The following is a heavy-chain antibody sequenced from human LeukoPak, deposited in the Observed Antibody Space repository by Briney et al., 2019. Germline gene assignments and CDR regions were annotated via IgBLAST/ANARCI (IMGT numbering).Heavy chain of an antibody. J-gene: IGHJ3*02. CDR2: FDAGDGKT. CDR3: ATINPIEWELSSPNI. V-gene: IGHV1-24*01. CDR1: GYTLTTLS. D-gene: IGHD1-26*01. Sequence: ASVRVSCKVSGYTLTTLSIHWVRQAPGKGLEWMGRFDAGDGKTVYAHMLQRRTTLTEDTSTHTAYMELSSLRSEDTAVYYCATINPIEWELSSPNIWGQGTMVTASS.